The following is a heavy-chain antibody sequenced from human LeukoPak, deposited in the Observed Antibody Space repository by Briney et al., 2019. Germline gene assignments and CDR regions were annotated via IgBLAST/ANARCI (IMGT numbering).Heavy chain of an antibody. CDR1: GFTFGSYW. V-gene: IGHV3-30*02. CDR3: AKTSLSDPSGHYYYMDV. J-gene: IGHJ6*03. CDR2: IRFDGTSE. D-gene: IGHD3-3*01. Sequence: GGSLRLSCVASGFTFGSYWMTWVRQAPGKGLEWVAFIRFDGTSEFYADSVKARFTISRDNSQNTVSLQLNNLRIEDTALYYCAKTSLSDPSGHYYYMDVWGKGTTVTVSS.